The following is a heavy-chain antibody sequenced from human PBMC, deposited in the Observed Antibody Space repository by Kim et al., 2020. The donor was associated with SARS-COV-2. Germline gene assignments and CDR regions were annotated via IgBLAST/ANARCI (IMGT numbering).Heavy chain of an antibody. V-gene: IGHV4-31*03. CDR1: GGSISSGGYY. CDR2: IYYSGST. J-gene: IGHJ3*02. Sequence: SETLSLTCTVSGGSISSGGYYWSWIRQHPGKGLEWIGYIYYSGSTYYNPSLKSRVTISVDTSKNQFSLKLSSVTAADTAVYYCARGLAVAGIPDAFDIWGQGTMVTVSS. CDR3: ARGLAVAGIPDAFDI. D-gene: IGHD6-19*01.